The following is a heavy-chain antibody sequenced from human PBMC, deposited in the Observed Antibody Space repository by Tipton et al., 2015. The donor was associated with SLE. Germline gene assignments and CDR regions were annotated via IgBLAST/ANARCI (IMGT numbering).Heavy chain of an antibody. CDR2: INRSGST. Sequence: TLSLTCAVYGGSFSGYYWSWIRQPPGKGLEWIGEINRSGSTNYNPSLKSRVTISVDTSKNKFSLKLSSVTAADTAVYYCARRETGDEYFDLWGRGTLVTVSS. J-gene: IGHJ2*01. CDR1: GGSFSGYY. CDR3: ARRETGDEYFDL. D-gene: IGHD7-27*01. V-gene: IGHV4-34*01.